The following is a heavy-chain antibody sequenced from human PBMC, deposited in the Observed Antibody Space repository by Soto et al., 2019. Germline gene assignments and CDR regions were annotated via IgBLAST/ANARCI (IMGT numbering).Heavy chain of an antibody. D-gene: IGHD5-12*01. CDR1: GFSLSHIRVG. J-gene: IGHJ4*02. CDR3: ARIERYSTYEYFDF. CDR2: VFSNDAK. V-gene: IGHV2-26*01. Sequence: SGPTLVNPTETLTLTCTVSGFSLSHIRVGVGWIRQPPGKALEWLAHVFSNDAKSYSPSLKGRLTISRYTFRSQVVLTMTNVDPVDTATYFCARIERYSTYEYFDFWGQGTLVTVSS.